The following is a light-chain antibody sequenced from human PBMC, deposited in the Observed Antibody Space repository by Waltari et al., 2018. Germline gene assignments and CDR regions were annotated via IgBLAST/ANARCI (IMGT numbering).Light chain of an antibody. V-gene: IGKV3-20*01. CDR1: QSVSRA. CDR3: QEYVTLPAT. J-gene: IGKJ1*01. CDR2: GAS. Sequence: EIVLTQSPGTLSLSPGERATLSCRASQSVSRALAWYQQKPGQAPRLLIYGASSSATGIPDRFSGSGSGTDFSLTISRLEPEDFAVYYCQEYVTLPATFGQGTKVEI.